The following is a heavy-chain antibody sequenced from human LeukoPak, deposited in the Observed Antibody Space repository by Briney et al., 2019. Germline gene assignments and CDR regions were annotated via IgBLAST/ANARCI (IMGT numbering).Heavy chain of an antibody. J-gene: IGHJ4*02. D-gene: IGHD6-19*01. CDR1: GYTFTGYY. Sequence: SVEVSCKASGYTFTGYYMHWVRQAPGQGLEWMGWINPNSGGTNYAQKFQGRVTMTRDTSISTAYMELSRLRSDDTAVYYCARDRTRTGYSSGWYHDYWGQGTLVTVSS. V-gene: IGHV1-2*02. CDR2: INPNSGGT. CDR3: ARDRTRTGYSSGWYHDY.